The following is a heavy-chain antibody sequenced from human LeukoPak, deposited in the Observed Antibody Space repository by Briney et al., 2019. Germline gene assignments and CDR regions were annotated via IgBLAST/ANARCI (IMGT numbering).Heavy chain of an antibody. CDR1: GLTFSSYS. CDR3: ASVVGYCIGSTCYPDY. J-gene: IGHJ4*02. CDR2: ISSPGSTT. V-gene: IGHV3-48*02. Sequence: GGSLRLSCAASGLTFSSYSMNWVRQAPGKGLEWLSYISSPGSTTFYADSVKGRFTITRDNAKDSLYLQMNSLRDDDTAVYYCASVVGYCIGSTCYPDYWGQGALVTVSS. D-gene: IGHD2-15*01.